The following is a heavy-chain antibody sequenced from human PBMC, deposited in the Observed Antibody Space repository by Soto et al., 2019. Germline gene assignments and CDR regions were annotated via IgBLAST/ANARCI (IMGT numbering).Heavy chain of an antibody. CDR3: AKRDSSTWYSSSDY. Sequence: GGSLRLSCAASGFTFSSHGMHWVRQAPGKGLEWVAVTSHDGDNKYYADSVKGRFTISRDNSKNTLYLQMNSLRVEDTAVYYCAKRDSSTWYSSSDYWGQGTLVTVSS. CDR1: GFTFSSHG. CDR2: TSHDGDNK. V-gene: IGHV3-30*18. J-gene: IGHJ4*02. D-gene: IGHD6-13*01.